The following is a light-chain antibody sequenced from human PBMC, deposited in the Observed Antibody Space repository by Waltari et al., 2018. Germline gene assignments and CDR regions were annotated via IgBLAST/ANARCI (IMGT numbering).Light chain of an antibody. V-gene: IGKV1-33*01. CDR2: DAS. Sequence: DIQMTQSPSSLSASVGDRVTITCQASQDISKYLNWYQQKPGKAPKLLIYDASTLEVGVPSRFSGSGSGTDLTFSISSLQPEDFATYFCQQYDNPQFTFGPGTKVDIK. J-gene: IGKJ3*01. CDR1: QDISKY. CDR3: QQYDNPQFT.